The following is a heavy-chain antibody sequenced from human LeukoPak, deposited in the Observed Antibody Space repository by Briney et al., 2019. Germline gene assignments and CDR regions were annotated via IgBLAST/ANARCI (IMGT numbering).Heavy chain of an antibody. CDR2: INPSGGST. Sequence: ASVKVSCKASGYTFTSYYMHWVLQAPGQGLEWMGIINPSGGSTSYAQKFQGRVTMTRDTSTSTVYMELSSLRSEDTAVYYCARETATLESGTYFDYWGQGTLVTVSS. J-gene: IGHJ4*02. CDR3: ARETATLESGTYFDY. D-gene: IGHD3-10*01. V-gene: IGHV1-46*01. CDR1: GYTFTSYY.